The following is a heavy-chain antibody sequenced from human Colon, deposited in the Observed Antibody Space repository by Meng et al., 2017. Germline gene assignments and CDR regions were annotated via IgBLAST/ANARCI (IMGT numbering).Heavy chain of an antibody. D-gene: IGHD4-17*01. CDR1: GGSIKSGGYH. V-gene: IGHV4-31*03. Sequence: QVHLPESGPGLVTPSDDLSLLCTVSGGSIKSGGYHWSWVRQHPGKGLEYIGFMSDSGTTDYNPSLRSRVSISEIGSSKNQFSLTLRSVTAADTATYFCARDTLYGTDYWGQGVLVTVSS. CDR3: ARDTLYGTDY. CDR2: MSDSGTT. J-gene: IGHJ4*02.